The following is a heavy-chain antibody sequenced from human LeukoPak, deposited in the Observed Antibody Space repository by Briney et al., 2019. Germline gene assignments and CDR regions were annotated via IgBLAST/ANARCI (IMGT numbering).Heavy chain of an antibody. J-gene: IGHJ4*02. CDR2: ISSSSSTI. V-gene: IGHV3-48*04. CDR3: AQETRGYYDS. CDR1: GFTFSSYS. Sequence: GGSLRLSCAASGFTFSSYSMNWVRQAPGKGLEWVSYISSSSSTIYYADSVKGRFTISRDNAKNSVYLQMNSLRVEDTAVYYCAQETRGYYDSWGQGTLVTVSS.